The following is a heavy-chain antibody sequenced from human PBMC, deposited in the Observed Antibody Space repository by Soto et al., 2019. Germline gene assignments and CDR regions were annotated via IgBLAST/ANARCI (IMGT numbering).Heavy chain of an antibody. J-gene: IGHJ4*02. V-gene: IGHV4-4*02. CDR3: ARSPRSIAAGGIDY. CDR2: IYHSGST. CDR1: GGSISTSNL. D-gene: IGHD6-13*01. Sequence: QVQLQESGPGLVKPSGTLSLTCAVSGGSISTSNLWTWVRQPPGKGLEWIGEIYHSGSTNYNPSLTRQVTISVDKSKNQFSLKLHSVTAADAAVYYCARSPRSIAAGGIDYWGQGFLVTVSS.